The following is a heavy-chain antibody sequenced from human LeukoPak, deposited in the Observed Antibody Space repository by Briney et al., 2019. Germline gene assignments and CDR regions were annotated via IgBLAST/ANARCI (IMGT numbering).Heavy chain of an antibody. J-gene: IGHJ4*02. CDR3: TRVYCSSSSCYNADY. Sequence: ASVKVSCKPSGYTFTSYYMHWVRQAPGQGLEWMGIINLNGGSTKYAQKFQGRVTMTMDTSTSTVYIELSSLRSEDTAVYYCTRVYCSSSSCYNADYWGQGTLVTVSS. V-gene: IGHV1-46*03. CDR1: GYTFTSYY. CDR2: INLNGGST. D-gene: IGHD2-2*02.